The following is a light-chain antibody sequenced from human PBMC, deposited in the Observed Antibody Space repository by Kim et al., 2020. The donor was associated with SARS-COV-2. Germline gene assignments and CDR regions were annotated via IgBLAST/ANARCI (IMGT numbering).Light chain of an antibody. CDR3: AAWDDSLSGYV. CDR1: NSNIGNKA. J-gene: IGLJ1*01. CDR2: YDD. V-gene: IGLV1-36*01. Sequence: QRVTISCSGSNSNIGNKAVSWYQQLPGKAPKLLIYYDDLLPSGVSDRFSGSKSGTSASLAISGLQSEDESDYYCAAWDDSLSGYVFGTGTKVTVL.